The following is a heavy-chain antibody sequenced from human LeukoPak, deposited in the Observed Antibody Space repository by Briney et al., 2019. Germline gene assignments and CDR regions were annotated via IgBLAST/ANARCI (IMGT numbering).Heavy chain of an antibody. D-gene: IGHD3-22*01. CDR3: ARSYSSYDGSGYSFYYYLDV. CDR1: GGSITGYY. V-gene: IGHV4-59*01. J-gene: IGHJ6*03. Sequence: PSETLSLTCTVSGGSITGYYWSWIRQPPGKGLEWIGYLYYGGSTNYNPSLKSRVTISLDTSKNQFSLNLSSVTAADTAVYYCARSYSSYDGSGYSFYYYLDVWGKGTTVTVSS. CDR2: LYYGGST.